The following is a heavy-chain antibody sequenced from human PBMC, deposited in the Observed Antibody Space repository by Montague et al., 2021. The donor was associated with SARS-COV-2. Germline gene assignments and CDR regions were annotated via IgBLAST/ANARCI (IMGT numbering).Heavy chain of an antibody. CDR3: ARNGVEPRGSGRYYSGNWLDP. Sequence: LEQVKPTQTLTLTCTFSGFSLTTAGMCVSWVRQPPGKALEWLARIDWDDDKYYSTSLKTRLTISKDTSKNQVVLRMTNMDPADTATYYCARNGVEPRGSGRYYSGNWLDPWGQGTLVTVSS. J-gene: IGHJ5*02. CDR2: IDWDDDK. D-gene: IGHD3-10*01. CDR1: GFSLTTAGMC. V-gene: IGHV2-70*11.